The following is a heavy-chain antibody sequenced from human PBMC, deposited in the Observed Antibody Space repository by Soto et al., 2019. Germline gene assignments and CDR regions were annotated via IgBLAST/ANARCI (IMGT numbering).Heavy chain of an antibody. V-gene: IGHV4-4*02. J-gene: IGHJ4*02. CDR1: GASISSTTSGNW. CDR2: IYHSGST. Sequence: QVQLQESGPGLVRPSGTLSLTCAVSGASISSTTSGNWWSWVRQPPGKGLEWIGEIYHSGSTNYTPSLKSRVTMSVGKSKNQFSLKLTSVTAADTAVYYCAGMVGATLVDFWGQGTLVTVS. CDR3: AGMVGATLVDF. D-gene: IGHD1-26*01.